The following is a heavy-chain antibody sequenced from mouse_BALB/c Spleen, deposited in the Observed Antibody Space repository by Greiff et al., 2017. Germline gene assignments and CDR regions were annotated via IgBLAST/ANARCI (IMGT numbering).Heavy chain of an antibody. CDR1: GYTFTSYW. V-gene: IGHV1-7*01. CDR2: INPSTGYT. CDR3: ARSGYDYYYAMDY. D-gene: IGHD2-4*01. Sequence: QVQLKESGAELAKPGASVKMSCKASGYTFTSYWMHWVKQRPGQGLEWIGYINPSTGYTEYNQKFKDKATLTADKSSSTAYMQLSSLTSEDSAVYYCARSGYDYYYAMDYWGQGTSVTVSS. J-gene: IGHJ4*01.